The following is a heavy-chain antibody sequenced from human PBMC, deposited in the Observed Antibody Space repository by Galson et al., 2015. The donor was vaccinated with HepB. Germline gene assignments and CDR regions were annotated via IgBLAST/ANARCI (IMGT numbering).Heavy chain of an antibody. V-gene: IGHV3-33*08. J-gene: IGHJ5*02. Sequence: SLRLSCAASGFTFNSYGMHWVRQAPGKGLEWVAVIWYDGSNKYYADSVKGRFTISRDNSKNSLYLQMNSLRAEDTAVYYCARDLGMWFGESNWFDPWGQGTLVTVSS. CDR3: ARDLGMWFGESNWFDP. CDR2: IWYDGSNK. D-gene: IGHD3-10*01. CDR1: GFTFNSYG.